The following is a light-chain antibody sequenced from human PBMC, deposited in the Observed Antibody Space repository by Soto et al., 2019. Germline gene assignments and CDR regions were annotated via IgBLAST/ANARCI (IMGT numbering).Light chain of an antibody. CDR3: SSYVGSYNFV. Sequence: QSVLTPPPSASGSPGQSVTISCTGTSSDVGGYNYVSWYQQHPGKAPKLMVYGVSKRPSGVPDRFSGSKSGNTASLTVSGLQDEDEADYYCSSYVGSYNFVCGTGTNVT. V-gene: IGLV2-8*01. J-gene: IGLJ1*01. CDR1: SSDVGGYNY. CDR2: GVS.